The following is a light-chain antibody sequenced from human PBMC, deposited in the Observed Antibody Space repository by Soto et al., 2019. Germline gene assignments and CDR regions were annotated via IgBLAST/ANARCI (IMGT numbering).Light chain of an antibody. CDR2: EVS. Sequence: QSLLTLPASLSGSPGQSITISCTGTSSDVGGYNYVSWYQQHPGKAPKLMIYEVSNRPSGVSNRFSGSKSGNTASLTISGLQAEDEADYYCSSYTSSSTLYVFGTGTKVTVL. CDR3: SSYTSSSTLYV. V-gene: IGLV2-14*01. J-gene: IGLJ1*01. CDR1: SSDVGGYNY.